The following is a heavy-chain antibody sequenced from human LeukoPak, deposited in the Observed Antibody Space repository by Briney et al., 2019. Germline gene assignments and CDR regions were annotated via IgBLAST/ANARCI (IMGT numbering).Heavy chain of an antibody. CDR2: IHYSGST. V-gene: IGHV4-39*01. J-gene: IGHJ4*02. CDR1: GGSISSSSYY. D-gene: IGHD3-3*01. Sequence: PSETLSLTCTVSGGSISSSSYYWGWIRQPPGKGLEWIGSIHYSGSTYYNPSLKSRVTISVDTSKNQFSLKLSPVTAADTAVYYCAVELTIFGVVTNHPLDYWGQGTLVTVSS. CDR3: AVELTIFGVVTNHPLDY.